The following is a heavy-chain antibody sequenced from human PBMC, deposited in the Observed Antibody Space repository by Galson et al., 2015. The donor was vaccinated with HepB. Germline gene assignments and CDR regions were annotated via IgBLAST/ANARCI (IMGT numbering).Heavy chain of an antibody. V-gene: IGHV3-15*07. CDR2: IKSKTDGGTT. D-gene: IGHD6-13*01. CDR3: TTDWAPRLSSSWSDDAFDI. J-gene: IGHJ3*02. CDR1: GFTFSNAW. Sequence: SLRLSCAASGFTFSNAWMNWVRQAPGKGLGWVGRIKSKTDGGTTDYAAPVKGRFTISRDDSKSTLYLQMNSLKTEDTAVYYCTTDWAPRLSSSWSDDAFDIWGQGTMVTVSS.